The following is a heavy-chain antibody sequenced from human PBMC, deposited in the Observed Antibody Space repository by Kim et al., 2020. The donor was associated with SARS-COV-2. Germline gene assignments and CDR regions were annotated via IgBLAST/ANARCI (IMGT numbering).Heavy chain of an antibody. CDR3: AKDLGVVTAASGY. Sequence: GYADSVKCRFTIFRDYANNSLYLQMNILRVEDTAVYYCAKDLGVVTAASGYWGQGTLLTVSS. J-gene: IGHJ4*02. D-gene: IGHD2-21*02. V-gene: IGHV3-9*01.